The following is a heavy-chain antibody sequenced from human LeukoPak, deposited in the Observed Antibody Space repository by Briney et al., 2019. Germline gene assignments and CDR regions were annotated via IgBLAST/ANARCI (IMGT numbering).Heavy chain of an antibody. J-gene: IGHJ4*02. CDR3: ARRRVGATTPRRPYFDY. Sequence: SETLSLTCTVSGYSISSGYYWGWIRQPPGKGLEWIGSIYHSGSTYYNPSLKSRVTISVDTSKNQFSLKLSSVTAADTAVYYCARRRVGATTPRRPYFDYWGQGTLVTVSS. CDR2: IYHSGST. D-gene: IGHD1-26*01. V-gene: IGHV4-38-2*02. CDR1: GYSISSGYY.